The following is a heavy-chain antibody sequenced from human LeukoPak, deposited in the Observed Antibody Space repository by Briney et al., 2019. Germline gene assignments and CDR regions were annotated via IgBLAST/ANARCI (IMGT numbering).Heavy chain of an antibody. D-gene: IGHD6-19*01. CDR3: AREVSIAVDQDYYYYMDV. V-gene: IGHV3-48*01. CDR1: QFTFSRYI. Sequence: GGSLRLSCAASQFTFSRYIMNWVRLAPGKGLEWVSSISSGSRTIHYADSVKGRFTISRDNAKNSLYLQMNSLRAEDTAVYYCAREVSIAVDQDYYYYMDVWGKGTTVTVSS. CDR2: ISSGSRTI. J-gene: IGHJ6*03.